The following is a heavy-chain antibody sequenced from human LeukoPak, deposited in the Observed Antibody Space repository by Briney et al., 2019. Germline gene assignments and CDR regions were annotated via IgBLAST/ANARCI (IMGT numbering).Heavy chain of an antibody. J-gene: IGHJ4*02. V-gene: IGHV3-30*03. CDR1: GFTFSSYG. D-gene: IGHD6-13*01. CDR2: ISYDGNDK. CDR3: ARDRAAAGTKPDY. Sequence: PGGSLRLSCAASGFTFSSYGMHWVRQAPGKGLEWVAVISYDGNDKYYADSVKGRFTISRDNSKNTVYLQMNSLRAEDTAVYYCARDRAAAGTKPDYWGQGTLVTVSS.